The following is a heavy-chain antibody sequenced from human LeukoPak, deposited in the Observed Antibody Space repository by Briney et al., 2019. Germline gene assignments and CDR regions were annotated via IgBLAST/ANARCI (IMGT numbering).Heavy chain of an antibody. CDR2: IYSGGST. CDR3: AARHYYGSGSPQHIDY. CDR1: GFTVSSNY. Sequence: GGSLRLSCAASGFTVSSNYMSWVRQAPGKGLEWVSVIYSGGSTYYADSVKGRFTISRDNSKNTLYLQMNSLRAEDTAVYYCAARHYYGSGSPQHIDYWGQGTLVTVSS. V-gene: IGHV3-66*01. J-gene: IGHJ4*02. D-gene: IGHD3-10*01.